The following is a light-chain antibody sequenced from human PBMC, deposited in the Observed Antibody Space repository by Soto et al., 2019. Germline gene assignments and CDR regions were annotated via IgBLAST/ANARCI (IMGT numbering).Light chain of an antibody. CDR1: QSVSSY. V-gene: IGKV3-20*01. Sequence: EIVLTQSPATLSLSPGERATLSCRASQSVSSYLVWYQQKPGQAPRLLIYGASSRATGIPDRFSGSGSGTDFTLTISRLEPEDFAVYYCQQYGSSPLTFGGGTKVDIK. CDR2: GAS. CDR3: QQYGSSPLT. J-gene: IGKJ4*01.